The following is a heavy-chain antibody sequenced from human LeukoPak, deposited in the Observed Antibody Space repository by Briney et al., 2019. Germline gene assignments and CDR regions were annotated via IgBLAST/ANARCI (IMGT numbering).Heavy chain of an antibody. CDR2: IYTSGST. CDR3: ARQSPPHYYDSSGYYDY. D-gene: IGHD3-22*01. V-gene: IGHV4-4*09. CDR1: GGSISSYY. J-gene: IGHJ4*02. Sequence: SETLSLTCTVSGGSISSYYWSWLRQPPGKGLEWIGYIYTSGSTNYNPSLKSRVTISVDTSKNQFSLKLSSVTAADTAVYYCARQSPPHYYDSSGYYDYWGQGTLVTVSS.